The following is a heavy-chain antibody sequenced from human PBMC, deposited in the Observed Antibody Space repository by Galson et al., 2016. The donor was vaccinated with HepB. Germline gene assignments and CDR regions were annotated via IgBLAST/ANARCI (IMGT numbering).Heavy chain of an antibody. CDR2: IVPIFGSG. Sequence: SCKVSGDSISNYALSWVRQAPGQGLEWMGGIVPIFGSGNHAQKFQGRVAITADESSNTVYMELSGLTSEDTAVYYCARGLLIAVPFDAFEIWGQGTMVIVSS. J-gene: IGHJ3*02. CDR1: GDSISNYA. D-gene: IGHD2-21*01. CDR3: ARGLLIAVPFDAFEI. V-gene: IGHV1-69*01.